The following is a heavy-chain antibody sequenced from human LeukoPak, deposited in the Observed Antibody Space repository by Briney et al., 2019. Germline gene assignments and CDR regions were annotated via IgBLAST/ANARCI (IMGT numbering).Heavy chain of an antibody. CDR1: GGSISGSTYY. V-gene: IGHV4-61*05. D-gene: IGHD5-18*01. Sequence: PSETLSLTCTVSGGSISGSTYYWGWIRQTPGKGLEWIGYIYYSGSTNYNPSLKSRVTISVDTSKNQFSLKLSSVTAADTAVYYCARMDTAMVTGYYYYYMDVWGKGTTVTISS. J-gene: IGHJ6*03. CDR2: IYYSGST. CDR3: ARMDTAMVTGYYYYYMDV.